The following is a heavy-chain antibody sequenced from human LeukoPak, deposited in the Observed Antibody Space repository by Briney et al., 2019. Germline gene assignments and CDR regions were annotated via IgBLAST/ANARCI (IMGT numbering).Heavy chain of an antibody. CDR3: AREDIVVVVAATFDY. Sequence: KTGGSLRLSCAASGFTFSSYSMNWVRQAPGKGLEWVSSISSSSSYIYYADSVKGRFTISRDNSKNTLYLQMNSLRAEDTAVYYCAREDIVVVVAATFDYWGQGTLVTVSS. CDR2: ISSSSSYI. D-gene: IGHD2-15*01. V-gene: IGHV3-21*01. J-gene: IGHJ4*02. CDR1: GFTFSSYS.